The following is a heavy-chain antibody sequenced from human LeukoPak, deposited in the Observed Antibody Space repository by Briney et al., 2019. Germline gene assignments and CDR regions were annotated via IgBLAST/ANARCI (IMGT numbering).Heavy chain of an antibody. CDR2: IYSSGDT. J-gene: IGHJ6*02. V-gene: IGHV4-4*07. CDR1: GGSISSYY. CDR3: ARLYYYGSGSPYGMDV. Sequence: SETLSLTCTVSGGSISSYYWSWIRQSAGKGLEWIGRIYSSGDTNYNPSLKGRVTMSVDTSKNQFSLKLTSVTAADTAVYYCARLYYYGSGSPYGMDVWGQGTTVTVSS. D-gene: IGHD3-10*01.